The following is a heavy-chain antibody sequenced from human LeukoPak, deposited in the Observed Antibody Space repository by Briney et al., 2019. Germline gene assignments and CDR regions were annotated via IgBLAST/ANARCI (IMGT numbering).Heavy chain of an antibody. CDR2: ISGSGGST. CDR1: GFTFSSYS. CDR3: AKDLVVVPNI. D-gene: IGHD2-2*01. J-gene: IGHJ3*02. V-gene: IGHV3-23*01. Sequence: GGSLRLSCAASGFTFSSYSMNWVRQAPGKGLEWVSAISGSGGSTYYADSVKGRFTISRDNSKNTLYLQMNSLRAEDTAVYYCAKDLVVVPNIWGQGTMVTVSS.